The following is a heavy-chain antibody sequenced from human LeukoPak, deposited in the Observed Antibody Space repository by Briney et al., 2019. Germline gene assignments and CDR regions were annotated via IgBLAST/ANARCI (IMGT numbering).Heavy chain of an antibody. V-gene: IGHV1-2*02. J-gene: IGHJ6*03. CDR3: AREAMERSYYYYMDV. Sequence: ASVKVSCKASGYTFTGYYIHWVRQAPGQGLEWMGWINPNSGGTDSAQKFQGRVTMTRDTSISTAYMELSRLRSDDTAVYYCAREAMERSYYYYMDVWGKGTTVTVFS. D-gene: IGHD3-3*01. CDR2: INPNSGGT. CDR1: GYTFTGYY.